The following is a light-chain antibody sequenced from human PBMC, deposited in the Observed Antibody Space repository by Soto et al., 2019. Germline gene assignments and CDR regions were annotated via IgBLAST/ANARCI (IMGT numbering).Light chain of an antibody. CDR3: QHDYSYSEA. CDR1: QTSSSW. CDR2: KVS. J-gene: IGKJ1*01. Sequence: DSRMYHSPSHLPGSIGDRVTITCLVSQTSSSWLGWYQQKPGKAPKLLIYKVSTLKCGVPSRFSGSGSGTEFTLTISSLQPDDFATYYCQHDYSYSEAFGEGTKVDIK. V-gene: IGKV1-5*03.